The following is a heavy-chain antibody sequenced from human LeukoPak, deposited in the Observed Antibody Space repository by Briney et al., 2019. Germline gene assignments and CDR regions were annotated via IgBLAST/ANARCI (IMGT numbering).Heavy chain of an antibody. CDR3: AKDRVEVTYFDY. CDR2: ISYGGSNK. Sequence: PGRSLRPSCAASGFTFSSYGMHWVRQAPGKGLEWVAVISYGGSNKYYTDSVKGRFTISRDNSKNTLYLQMNSLRAEDTAVYYCAKDRVEVTYFDYWGQGTPVTVSS. J-gene: IGHJ4*02. V-gene: IGHV3-30*18. CDR1: GFTFSSYG. D-gene: IGHD2-21*02.